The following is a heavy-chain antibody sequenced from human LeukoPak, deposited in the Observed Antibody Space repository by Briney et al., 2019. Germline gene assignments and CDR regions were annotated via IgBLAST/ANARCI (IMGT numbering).Heavy chain of an antibody. Sequence: PSETLSLTCTVSGGSISSYYWSWIRQPAGKGLEWIGRIYTSGSTNYNPSLKSRVTMSVDTSKNQFSLKLSSVTAADTAVYYCARDKPGTLHDLIDYWGQGTLVTVSS. V-gene: IGHV4-4*07. CDR1: GGSISSYY. J-gene: IGHJ4*02. D-gene: IGHD2/OR15-2a*01. CDR2: IYTSGST. CDR3: ARDKPGTLHDLIDY.